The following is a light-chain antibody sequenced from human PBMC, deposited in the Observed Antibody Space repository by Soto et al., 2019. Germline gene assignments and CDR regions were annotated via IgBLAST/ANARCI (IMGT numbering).Light chain of an antibody. CDR3: MQGTHWPPT. CDR1: HSLVYSDGNTY. Sequence: DAVMTQSPLSLPVTLGQPASISCRSSHSLVYSDGNTYLSWFQQRPGQSPRRLLYKVSNRDSGVPDRFSGRGSGTSFTLKISRVEAEDVGVYYCMQGTHWPPTFGQGTKVEIK. CDR2: KVS. V-gene: IGKV2-30*01. J-gene: IGKJ1*01.